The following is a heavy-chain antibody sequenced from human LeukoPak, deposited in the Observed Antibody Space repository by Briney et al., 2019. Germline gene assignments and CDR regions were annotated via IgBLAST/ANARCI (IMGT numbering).Heavy chain of an antibody. CDR3: TKARGLIGGAFDI. CDR2: ISGTGCSK. Sequence: GGSLTHSCPASGFTFSTYAMTWLRQAPGKGLEWVSLISGTGCSKYYADSVKDRFTIYRDRHKKELYVQMNNQRTDATPFYYLTKARGLIGGAFDIWGQGTMVSVSS. CDR1: GFTFSTYA. J-gene: IGHJ3*02. V-gene: IGHV3-23*01. D-gene: IGHD3-22*01.